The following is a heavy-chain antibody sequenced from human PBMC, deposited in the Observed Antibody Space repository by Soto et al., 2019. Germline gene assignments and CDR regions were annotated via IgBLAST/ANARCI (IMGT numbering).Heavy chain of an antibody. J-gene: IGHJ4*02. CDR3: AREGLGAVAGTGFEY. Sequence: KVTWKASGGGLGSRCSSWVRQSNEQGLEWVGGIIPIFVTSHYAQKFQGRVTITADESTNTADMELSSLRSEDTAVYYCAREGLGAVAGTGFEYWGKGTLVTVSS. CDR2: IIPIFVTS. V-gene: IGHV1-69*01. D-gene: IGHD6-19*01. CDR1: GGGLGSRC.